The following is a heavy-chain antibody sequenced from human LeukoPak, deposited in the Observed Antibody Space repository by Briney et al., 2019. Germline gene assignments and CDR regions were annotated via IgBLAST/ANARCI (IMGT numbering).Heavy chain of an antibody. D-gene: IGHD2-2*01. Sequence: GGSLRLSCTTSGFTFSTSAMNWVRQAPGKGLEWVSSINNVGSHIYYADSVRGRFIISRDNAKNSFFLQMSNLRAEDTAVYYCAREFIVLVPATILNWFDPWGQGTLVTVSS. CDR1: GFTFSTSA. J-gene: IGHJ5*02. CDR3: AREFIVLVPATILNWFDP. V-gene: IGHV3-21*01. CDR2: INNVGSHI.